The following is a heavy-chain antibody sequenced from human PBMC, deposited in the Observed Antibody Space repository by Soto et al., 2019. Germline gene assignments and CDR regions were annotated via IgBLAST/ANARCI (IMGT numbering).Heavy chain of an antibody. V-gene: IGHV3-23*01. CDR1: GFTFSSYA. J-gene: IGHJ4*02. Sequence: GGSLRLSCAASGFTFSSYAMSWVRQAPGKVLEWVSAISGSGGSTYYADSVKGRFTISRDNSKNTLYLQMNSLRAEDTAVYYCAKDHNTPTMIVVVMYYFDYWGQGTLVTVSS. CDR2: ISGSGGST. CDR3: AKDHNTPTMIVVVMYYFDY. D-gene: IGHD3-22*01.